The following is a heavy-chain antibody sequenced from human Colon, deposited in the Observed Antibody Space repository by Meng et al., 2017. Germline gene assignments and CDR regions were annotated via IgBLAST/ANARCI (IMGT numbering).Heavy chain of an antibody. Sequence: EVELVESGGAVVHPGGSLRLSCAASGFRFNDFSMHWIRQAPGKGLEWVCVVNSIGRTNYADSVKGRYTSSRDNRNNFLFLEVNSLRTEDTALYYCAKEHISGWPNLDYWGQGTLVTVSS. V-gene: IGHV3-43*01. CDR1: GFRFNDFS. J-gene: IGHJ4*02. CDR3: AKEHISGWPNLDY. CDR2: VNSIGRT. D-gene: IGHD6-19*01.